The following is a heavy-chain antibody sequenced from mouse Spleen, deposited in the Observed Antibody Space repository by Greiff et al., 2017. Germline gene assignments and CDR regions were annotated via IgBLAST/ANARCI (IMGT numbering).Heavy chain of an antibody. CDR2: ISSGGSYT. CDR3: ASEYGNYDAMDY. D-gene: IGHD2-10*02. V-gene: IGHV5-6*01. Sequence: EVQGVESGGDLVKPGGSLKLSCAASGLTFSSYGMSWVRQTPDKRLEWVATISSGGSYTYYPDSVKGRFTISRDNAKNTLYLQMSSLKSEDTAMYYCASEYGNYDAMDYWGQGTSVTVSS. J-gene: IGHJ4*01. CDR1: GLTFSSYG.